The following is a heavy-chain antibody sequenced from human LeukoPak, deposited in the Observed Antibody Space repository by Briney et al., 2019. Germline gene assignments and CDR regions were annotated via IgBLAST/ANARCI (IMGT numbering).Heavy chain of an antibody. V-gene: IGHV4-59*11. Sequence: WETLSLTCTVSGGSLSSHYWSWIRQPPGKGLELIGHIFSTGTTFYNPSLSSRVSISLDTSRNQFFLRLTSVTPADTALYYCARFSSGCSTASCYLTNWGQGILVTVSS. CDR3: ARFSSGCSTASCYLTN. D-gene: IGHD2-2*01. CDR2: IFSTGTT. CDR1: GGSLSSHY. J-gene: IGHJ4*02.